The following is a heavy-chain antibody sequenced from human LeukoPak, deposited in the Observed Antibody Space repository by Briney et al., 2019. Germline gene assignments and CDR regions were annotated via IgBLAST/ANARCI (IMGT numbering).Heavy chain of an antibody. CDR3: AKDRSKQWLYDY. Sequence: GGALRLSCAGSGFTFSSYARSGVGQAPGKGGEGVSAISGSGGSTYYADSVKGRFTISRDNSKNTLYLQMNSLRAEDTAVYYCAKDRSKQWLYDYWGQGTLVTVSS. CDR1: GFTFSSYA. J-gene: IGHJ4*02. V-gene: IGHV3-23*01. CDR2: ISGSGGST. D-gene: IGHD6-19*01.